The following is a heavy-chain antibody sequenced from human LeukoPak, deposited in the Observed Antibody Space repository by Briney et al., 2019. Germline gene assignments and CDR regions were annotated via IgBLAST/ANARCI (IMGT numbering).Heavy chain of an antibody. J-gene: IGHJ4*02. Sequence: PGGSLRLSCAASGFTFSTYWMSWVRQAPGKGLEWVAHIKQDRSEKYYVDSVKGRFTIARDNAKNSLYLQMNSLRAEDTAVYYCARDPSRGYNYGYGDYWGQGTPVIVSS. CDR2: IKQDRSEK. CDR3: ARDPSRGYNYGYGDY. V-gene: IGHV3-7*01. D-gene: IGHD5-18*01. CDR1: GFTFSTYW.